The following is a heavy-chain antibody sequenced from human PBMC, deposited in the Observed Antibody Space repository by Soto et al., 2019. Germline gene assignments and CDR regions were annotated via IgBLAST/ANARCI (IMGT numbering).Heavy chain of an antibody. CDR3: ARDPEHPPLLTD. J-gene: IGHJ3*01. CDR1: GGSISSGGYY. Sequence: PSETLSLTCTVSGGSISSGGYYWSWIRQHPGKGLEWIGYIYYSGSTYYNPSLKSRVTISVDTSKNQFSLKLSSVTAADTAVYYCARDPEHPPLLTDWGQGTMVTVS. V-gene: IGHV4-31*03. D-gene: IGHD1-26*01. CDR2: IYYSGST.